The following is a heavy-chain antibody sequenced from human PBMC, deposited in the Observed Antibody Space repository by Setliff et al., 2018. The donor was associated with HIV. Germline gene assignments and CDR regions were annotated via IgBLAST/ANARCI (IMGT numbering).Heavy chain of an antibody. CDR2: VSYTGTT. Sequence: KTSETLSLTCTASYATLSTAAYYLTWIRQPPGKGLEWIGFVSYTGTTRCSPSLRSRISISIDSSKDKFSLHLSSVTDADTAVYYCARQSTTSRDFDSWGQGALVTVSS. CDR3: ARQSTTSRDFDS. V-gene: IGHV4-30-4*01. J-gene: IGHJ4*02. D-gene: IGHD2-2*01. CDR1: YATLSTAAYY.